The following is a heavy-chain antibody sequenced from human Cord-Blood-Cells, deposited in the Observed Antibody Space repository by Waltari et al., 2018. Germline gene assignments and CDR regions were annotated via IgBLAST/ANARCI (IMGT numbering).Heavy chain of an antibody. CDR2: INHSGST. V-gene: IGHV4-34*01. Sequence: QVQLQQWGAGLLKPSETLSLTCAVYGGSFSGYYWSWIRQPPGQGLEWIGEINHSGSTNYNPSLKSRVTISVDTSKNQFSLKLSSVTAADTAVYYCARGPSGFWSGYYGSWWFDPWGQGTLVTVSS. D-gene: IGHD3-3*01. J-gene: IGHJ5*02. CDR3: ARGPSGFWSGYYGSWWFDP. CDR1: GGSFSGYY.